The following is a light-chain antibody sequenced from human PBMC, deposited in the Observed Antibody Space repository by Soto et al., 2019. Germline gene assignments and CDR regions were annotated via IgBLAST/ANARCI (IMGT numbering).Light chain of an antibody. J-gene: IGKJ1*01. CDR1: QSVNRD. CDR2: GAS. V-gene: IGKV3-20*01. CDR3: QQSGISPGT. Sequence: EIMFTKSPGTLSLTPGERATLSCRASQSVNRDLAWYQQKPGQAPKLLIFGASIRATDIPDRFSGSGSGTDFTLTIIRLEPEDFTLYYCQQSGISPGTFGQGANVDIK.